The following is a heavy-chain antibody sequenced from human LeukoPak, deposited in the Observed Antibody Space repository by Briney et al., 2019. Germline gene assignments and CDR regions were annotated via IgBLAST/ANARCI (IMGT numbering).Heavy chain of an antibody. CDR2: IIPIFGTA. CDR1: GGTFSSYA. CDR3: ASGDLHGSGGPLRSFDY. V-gene: IGHV1-69*13. J-gene: IGHJ4*02. D-gene: IGHD3-10*01. Sequence: ASVKVSCKASGGTFSSYAISWVRQAPGQGLEWMGGIIPIFGTANYAQKFQGRVTITADESTSTAYMELSSLRSEDTAVYYCASGDLHGSGGPLRSFDYWGQGTLVTVSS.